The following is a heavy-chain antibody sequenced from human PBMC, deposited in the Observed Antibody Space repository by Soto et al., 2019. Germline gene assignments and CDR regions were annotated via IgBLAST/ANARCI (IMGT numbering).Heavy chain of an antibody. V-gene: IGHV4-34*01. Sequence: PSETLSLTCAVYGGSFSGYYWSWIRQPPGKGLEWIGEINHSVSTNYNPSLKSRVTISVDTSKNQFSLKLSSVTAADTAVYYCARKKRSQYYDYVWGSYRPSNWFDPWGQGTLVTFSS. J-gene: IGHJ5*02. CDR1: GGSFSGYY. D-gene: IGHD3-16*02. CDR3: ARKKRSQYYDYVWGSYRPSNWFDP. CDR2: INHSVST.